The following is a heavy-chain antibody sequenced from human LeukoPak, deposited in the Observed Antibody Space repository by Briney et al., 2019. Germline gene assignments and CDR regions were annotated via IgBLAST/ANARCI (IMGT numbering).Heavy chain of an antibody. V-gene: IGHV1-18*01. CDR2: ISAYNGNT. Sequence: ASVKVSCKASGYTFTSYGISWVRQAPGQGLEWMGWISAYNGNTNYAQKLQGRVTMTTDTSTSTAYMELRSLRSDDTAVYYCARMGDYYDSSGYEGWFDPWGQGTLVTVSS. CDR3: ARMGDYYDSSGYEGWFDP. J-gene: IGHJ5*02. D-gene: IGHD3-22*01. CDR1: GYTFTSYG.